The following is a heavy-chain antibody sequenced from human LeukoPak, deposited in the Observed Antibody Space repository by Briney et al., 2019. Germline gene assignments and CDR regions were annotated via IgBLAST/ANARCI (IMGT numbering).Heavy chain of an antibody. CDR2: INGTAIDT. D-gene: IGHD1-26*01. J-gene: IGHJ6*03. V-gene: IGHV3-23*01. Sequence: GGFLRLSCAASGFTIMNSAMNWVRQAPGKGLEWVSAINGTAIDTDYADSVKGRFTISRDYSKNTLYLQMNSLRAEDTAVYYCLTRSLVEVSGNYYMDVWGKGTTVSVSS. CDR3: LTRSLVEVSGNYYMDV. CDR1: GFTIMNSA.